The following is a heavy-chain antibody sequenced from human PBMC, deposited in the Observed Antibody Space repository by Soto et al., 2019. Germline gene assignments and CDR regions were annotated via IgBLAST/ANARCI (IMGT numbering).Heavy chain of an antibody. CDR2: LSGSGVST. V-gene: IGHV3-23*01. Sequence: PGGSLRLSCVAAGLPFRNYAMTWVRQAPGKGLEWVSALSGSGVSTYYADSVMGRFTISRDNSKNTVYLQMNSLRAEDTAVYYCAKIESRFFYDSTGYYPFDYWGQGTLVTVSS. CDR1: GLPFRNYA. CDR3: AKIESRFFYDSTGYYPFDY. D-gene: IGHD3-22*01. J-gene: IGHJ4*02.